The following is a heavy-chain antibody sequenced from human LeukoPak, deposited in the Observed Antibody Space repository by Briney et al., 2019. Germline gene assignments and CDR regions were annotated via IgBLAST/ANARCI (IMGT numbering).Heavy chain of an antibody. CDR3: AHRKNYYDSSVFDY. Sequence: ESGPTLVNPTQTLTLTCTFSGFSLNTRGEGVGWIRQPPGRALEWLALIYWDDDRRYSPSLKSRLTITKDTSKNEVVLTMTNMDPVDTATYYCAHRKNYYDSSVFDYWGQGTLVTVSS. V-gene: IGHV2-5*02. CDR1: GFSLNTRGEG. D-gene: IGHD3-22*01. CDR2: IYWDDDR. J-gene: IGHJ4*02.